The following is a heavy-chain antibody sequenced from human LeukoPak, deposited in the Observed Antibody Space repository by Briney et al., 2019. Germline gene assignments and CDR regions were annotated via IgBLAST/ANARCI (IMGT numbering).Heavy chain of an antibody. D-gene: IGHD5-18*01. CDR3: AKDKWEDTAMVPNFDY. CDR1: GFTFSSYG. Sequence: PGGSLRLSCAASGFTFSSYGMHWVRRAPGKGLEWVAVISYDGSNKYYADSVKGRFTISRDNSKNTLYLQMNSLRVEDTAVYYCAKDKWEDTAMVPNFDYWGQGTLVTVSS. CDR2: ISYDGSNK. V-gene: IGHV3-30*18. J-gene: IGHJ4*02.